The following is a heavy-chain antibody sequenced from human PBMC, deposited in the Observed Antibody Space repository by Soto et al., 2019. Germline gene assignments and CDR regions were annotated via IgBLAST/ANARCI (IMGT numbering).Heavy chain of an antibody. CDR2: IKQDGSEK. CDR1: GFTFSSYW. Sequence: LRLSCAASGFTFSSYWMSWVRQAPGKGLEWVANIKQDGSEKYYVDSVKGRFTISRDNAKNSLYLQMNSLRAEDTAVYYCARDIVVVPAAIWSYYYYGMDVWGQGTTVTVSS. J-gene: IGHJ6*02. D-gene: IGHD2-2*01. V-gene: IGHV3-7*03. CDR3: ARDIVVVPAAIWSYYYYGMDV.